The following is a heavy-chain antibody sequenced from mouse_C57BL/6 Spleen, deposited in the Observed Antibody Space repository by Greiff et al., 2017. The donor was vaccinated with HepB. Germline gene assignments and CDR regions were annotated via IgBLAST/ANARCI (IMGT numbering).Heavy chain of an antibody. CDR1: GYTFTSYW. J-gene: IGHJ1*03. Sequence: QVQLQQPGAELVKPGASVKLSCKASGYTFTSYWMHWVKQRPGQGLEWIGMIHPNSGSTNYNEKFKSKATLTVDKSSSTAYMQLSSLTSEDSAVYYCARETTVVARWYFDVWGTGTTVTVSS. V-gene: IGHV1-64*01. CDR3: ARETTVVARWYFDV. CDR2: IHPNSGST. D-gene: IGHD1-1*01.